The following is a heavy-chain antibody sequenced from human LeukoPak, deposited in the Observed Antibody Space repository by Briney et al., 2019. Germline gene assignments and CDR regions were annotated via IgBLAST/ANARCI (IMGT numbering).Heavy chain of an antibody. CDR3: AGAGQLAQMAFDI. CDR2: IYYSGST. J-gene: IGHJ3*02. D-gene: IGHD6-6*01. CDR1: GGSISSSSYY. V-gene: IGHV4-39*07. Sequence: PSETLSLTCTVSGGSISSSSYYWGWIRQPPGKGLEWIGSIYYSGSTYYNPSLKSRVTISVDTSKNQFSLKLSSVTAADTAVYYCAGAGQLAQMAFDIWGQGTMVTVSS.